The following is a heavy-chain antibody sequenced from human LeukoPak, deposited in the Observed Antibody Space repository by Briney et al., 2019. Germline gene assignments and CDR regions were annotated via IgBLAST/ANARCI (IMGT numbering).Heavy chain of an antibody. Sequence: HPGRSLRLSCAASRFTFSSYGMHWVRQAPGKGLEWVAVISYDGSNKYYADSVKGRFTISRDNSKNTLYLQMNSLRAEDTAVYYCAKGAANYYDSSGYYFDYWGQGTLVTVSS. D-gene: IGHD3-22*01. CDR2: ISYDGSNK. V-gene: IGHV3-30*18. CDR3: AKGAANYYDSSGYYFDY. J-gene: IGHJ4*02. CDR1: RFTFSSYG.